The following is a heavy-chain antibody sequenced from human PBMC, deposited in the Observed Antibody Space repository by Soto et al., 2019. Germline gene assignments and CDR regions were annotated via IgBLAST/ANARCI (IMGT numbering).Heavy chain of an antibody. V-gene: IGHV4-38-2*01. CDR1: GYSISSGYY. Sequence: SETLSLTCAVSGYSISSGYYWGWIRQPPGKGLEWIGSIYHNGSTYYNPSLKSRVTISVDTSKNQFSLKLSSVTAADTAVYYCARYYDFWSGYDRFDPWGQGTLVTVSS. CDR2: IYHNGST. CDR3: ARYYDFWSGYDRFDP. D-gene: IGHD3-3*01. J-gene: IGHJ5*02.